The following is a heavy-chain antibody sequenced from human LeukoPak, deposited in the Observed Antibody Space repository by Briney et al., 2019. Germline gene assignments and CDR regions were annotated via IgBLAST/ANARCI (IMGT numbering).Heavy chain of an antibody. J-gene: IGHJ6*02. CDR3: ARVIVVVPAPDTYYYGMDV. CDR2: IIPILGIA. Sequence: ASVKVSCKASGGTFSSYAISWVRQAPGQGLEWMGRIIPILGIANYAQKFQGRVTITADKSTSTAYMELSSLRSEDTAVYYCARVIVVVPAPDTYYYGMDVWGPGTTVTVSS. V-gene: IGHV1-69*04. CDR1: GGTFSSYA. D-gene: IGHD2-2*01.